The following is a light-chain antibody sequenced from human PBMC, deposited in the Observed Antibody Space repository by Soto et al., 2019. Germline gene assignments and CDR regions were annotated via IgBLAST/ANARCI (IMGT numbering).Light chain of an antibody. CDR3: QQDASSPLT. CDR2: GAS. CDR1: QSVRSNY. V-gene: IGKV3-20*01. J-gene: IGKJ4*02. Sequence: DIVLTQSPGTLSLSSGERATLSCRASQSVRSNYLAWYQQKPGQAPRLPIYGASSRATGIPDGYGGWGSVTDSALTISKLEPEDYAVDDCQQDASSPLTGGGGTEAEIK.